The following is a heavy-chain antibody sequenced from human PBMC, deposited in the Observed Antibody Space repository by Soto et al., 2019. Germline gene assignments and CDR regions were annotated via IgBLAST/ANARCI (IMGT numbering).Heavy chain of an antibody. V-gene: IGHV4-31*03. Sequence: SETLSLTCTVSGGSISSGGYYWSWIRQHPGKGLEWIGYIYYSGSTYYNPSLKSRVTISVDTSKNQFSLKLSSVTAADTAVYYCARGLNLRSIVRTANNWFDPWGQGTLVTVSS. CDR3: ARGLNLRSIVRTANNWFDP. J-gene: IGHJ5*02. CDR1: GGSISSGGYY. D-gene: IGHD2-21*01. CDR2: IYYSGST.